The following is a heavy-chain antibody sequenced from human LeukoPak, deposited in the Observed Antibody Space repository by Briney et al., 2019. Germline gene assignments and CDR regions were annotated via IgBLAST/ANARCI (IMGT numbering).Heavy chain of an antibody. CDR2: IYYSGST. V-gene: IGHV4-59*01. CDR1: GGSISSYY. J-gene: IGHJ3*02. D-gene: IGHD5-18*01. CDR3: ARGYSYRADAFDI. Sequence: SETLSLTCAVYGGSISSYYWSWIRQPPGKGLEWIGYIYYSGSTNYNPSLKSRVTISVDTSKNQFSLKLSSVTAADTAVYYCARGYSYRADAFDIWGQGTMVTVSS.